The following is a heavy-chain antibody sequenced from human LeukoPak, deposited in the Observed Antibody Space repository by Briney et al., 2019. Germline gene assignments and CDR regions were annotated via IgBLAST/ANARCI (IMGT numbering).Heavy chain of an antibody. J-gene: IGHJ3*02. CDR2: INHSGST. D-gene: IGHD1-26*01. Sequence: PSETLSLTCAVYGGSFNDYYWSWIRQPPGKGLEWIGEINHSGSTNYNPSLKSRVTISVDTSKNQFSLKLSSVTAADTAVYYCARDTREPRGAFDIWGQGTMVTVSS. CDR1: GGSFNDYY. V-gene: IGHV4-34*01. CDR3: ARDTREPRGAFDI.